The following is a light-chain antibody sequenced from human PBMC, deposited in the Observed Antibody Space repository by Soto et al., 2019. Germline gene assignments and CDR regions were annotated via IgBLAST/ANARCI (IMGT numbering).Light chain of an antibody. CDR3: QQSDSMPWT. V-gene: IGKV3-20*01. CDR2: GAS. Sequence: EKVLKQSAGILSLSQGERATLSCRARQSVSSSYLAWYQQKPGQAPSLLIYGASSRASGIPDRFSGSGSGTDFTLTFSSLQPEDSATYYCQQSDSMPWTSGQGTNV. CDR1: QSVSSSY. J-gene: IGKJ1*01.